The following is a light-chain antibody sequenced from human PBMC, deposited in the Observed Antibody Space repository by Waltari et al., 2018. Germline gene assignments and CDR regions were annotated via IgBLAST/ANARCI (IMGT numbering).Light chain of an antibody. CDR2: ATS. CDR3: QQLYSYPIT. Sequence: DIQLTQSPSFLSASVGDSVTITCRATQGISSYLVWYQQKPGKVPKLLIYATSTLQSGVPSRFSGSGSGTEFTLTISSLQPEDFATYYCQQLYSYPITFGQGTRLEIK. CDR1: QGISSY. V-gene: IGKV1-9*01. J-gene: IGKJ5*01.